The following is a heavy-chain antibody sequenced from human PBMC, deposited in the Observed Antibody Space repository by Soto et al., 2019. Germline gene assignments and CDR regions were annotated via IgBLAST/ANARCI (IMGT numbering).Heavy chain of an antibody. CDR3: AKGWHDDKSGYFYQ. CDR1: GFPFTNYA. V-gene: IGHV3-23*01. Sequence: EVQLLESGGGLVQPGGSLRLSCAASGFPFTNYAMGWVRQAPGKGLEWVSGISDSGSSTYYADSVKGRFTNSRDYSKNTLYLQMNSLRAEDTAVYDCAKGWHDDKSGYFYQWGQGTLVTVSS. CDR2: ISDSGSST. D-gene: IGHD3-22*01. J-gene: IGHJ4*02.